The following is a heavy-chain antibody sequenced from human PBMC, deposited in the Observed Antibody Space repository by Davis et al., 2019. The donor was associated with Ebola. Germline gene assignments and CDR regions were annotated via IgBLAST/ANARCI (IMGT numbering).Heavy chain of an antibody. J-gene: IGHJ4*02. D-gene: IGHD1-26*01. Sequence: GESLKISCAAPGFPYSSYGINWVRQAPGKGLEWVSYISSGSGTIYYADSVKGLFTISRDNAKNSLYLQLNSLRDEDPAVYYCAGGRVGATIDYLGQGTLVTVSS. CDR1: GFPYSSYG. CDR2: ISSGSGTI. CDR3: AGGRVGATIDY. V-gene: IGHV3-48*02.